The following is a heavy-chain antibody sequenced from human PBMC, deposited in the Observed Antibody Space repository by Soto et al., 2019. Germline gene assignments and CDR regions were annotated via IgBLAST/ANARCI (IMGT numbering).Heavy chain of an antibody. CDR3: AKKGQPPYYYYGLDV. V-gene: IGHV1-18*01. CDR1: GYTFTRYG. Sequence: QGHLVQSGAEVKKPGTSVKVSCKASGYTFTRYGISWVRQAPGQGLEWMGWISGYNGDTNYAQNPQGXXTXTIDTSTSTAYMELRSLTSDDTAVYYCAKKGQPPYYYYGLDVWGQGTTGTVSS. J-gene: IGHJ6*02. CDR2: ISGYNGDT.